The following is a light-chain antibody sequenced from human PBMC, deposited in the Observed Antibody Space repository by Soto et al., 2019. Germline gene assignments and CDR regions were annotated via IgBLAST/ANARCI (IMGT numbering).Light chain of an antibody. CDR1: NFNIGTNT. CDR2: SNN. CDR3: AAWDDSLNSYV. Sequence: QSVLTQPPSASGTPGQRVTISCSGSNFNIGTNTVNWYQQLPGTAPKFVIYSNNQRPSGVPDRFSGSKSGTSASLAISGLQSEDEADYYCAAWDDSLNSYVFGNGTKVTVL. J-gene: IGLJ1*01. V-gene: IGLV1-44*01.